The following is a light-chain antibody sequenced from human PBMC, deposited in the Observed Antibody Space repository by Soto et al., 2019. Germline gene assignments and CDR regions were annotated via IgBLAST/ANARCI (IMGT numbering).Light chain of an antibody. CDR1: QSSTSTY. Sequence: EIVLTQSPVTLSLSPGERATLSCRASQSSTSTYLAWYQQKPGQAPRLLIYGASSRATGIPDRFSGDGSGTEFTLTISSLQPDDFATYYCQQSYSTPRTFGQGTKVDTK. V-gene: IGKV3-20*01. CDR3: QQSYSTPRT. J-gene: IGKJ1*01. CDR2: GAS.